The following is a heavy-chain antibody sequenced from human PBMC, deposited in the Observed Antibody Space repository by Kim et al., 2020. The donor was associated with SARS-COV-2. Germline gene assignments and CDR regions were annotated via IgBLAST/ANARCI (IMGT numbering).Heavy chain of an antibody. Sequence: ASVKVSCKASGYTFTSYAMHWVRQAPGQRLEWMGWINAGNGNTKYSQKFQGRVTITRDTSASTAYMELSSLRSEDTAVYYCARDLWFGELVVYYYYGMDVWGQGTTVTVSS. V-gene: IGHV1-3*01. CDR3: ARDLWFGELVVYYYYGMDV. J-gene: IGHJ6*02. CDR1: GYTFTSYA. D-gene: IGHD3-10*01. CDR2: INAGNGNT.